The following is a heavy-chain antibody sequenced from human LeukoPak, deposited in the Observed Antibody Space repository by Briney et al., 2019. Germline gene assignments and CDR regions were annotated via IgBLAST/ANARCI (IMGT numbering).Heavy chain of an antibody. CDR2: IYYSGST. CDR1: GGSIATYY. J-gene: IGHJ4*02. CDR3: ARSPSRSDFWSGYTFDY. V-gene: IGHV4-59*01. Sequence: TSETLSLTCTVSGGSIATYYWNWIRQPPGKGLEWIGYIYYSGSTNYNPSLKSRVTISVDTSKNQFSLKLSSVTAADTAVYYCARSPSRSDFWSGYTFDYWGQGTLVTVSS. D-gene: IGHD3-3*01.